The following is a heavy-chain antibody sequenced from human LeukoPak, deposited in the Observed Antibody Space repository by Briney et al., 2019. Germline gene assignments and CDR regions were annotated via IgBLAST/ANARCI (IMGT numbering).Heavy chain of an antibody. CDR1: GFNFSTYS. CDR2: ISSRSSYI. J-gene: IGHJ4*02. V-gene: IGHV3-21*01. D-gene: IGHD1-26*01. CDR3: ARVGGSYRSDGYYYFDY. Sequence: GRSLRLSCAASGFNFSTYSMNWVRQAPGKGLEWLSSISSRSSYIYSADSVKGRFTISRDNAKNSLYLQMNSLRAEDTAVYYCARVGGSYRSDGYYYFDYWGQGTLVTVSS.